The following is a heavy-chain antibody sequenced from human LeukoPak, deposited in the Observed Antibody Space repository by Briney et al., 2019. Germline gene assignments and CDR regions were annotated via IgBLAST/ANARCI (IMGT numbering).Heavy chain of an antibody. CDR3: ASASDGRYCSSTSCHPGVY. V-gene: IGHV3-11*01. J-gene: IGHJ4*02. CDR2: ICSSGSTI. Sequence: PGGSLRLSCTVSGHTLSDLYMIWIRQARGEGLEWVSYICSSGSTIYYADSVKGRFTISRDNAKNSLYLQMNSLRAEDTAVYYCASASDGRYCSSTSCHPGVYWGQGTLVTVSS. CDR1: GHTLSDLY. D-gene: IGHD2-2*01.